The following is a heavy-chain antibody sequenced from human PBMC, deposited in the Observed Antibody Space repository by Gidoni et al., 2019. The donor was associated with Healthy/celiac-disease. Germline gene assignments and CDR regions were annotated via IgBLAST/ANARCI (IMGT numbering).Heavy chain of an antibody. CDR1: GFTFSDYY. V-gene: IGHV3-11*05. J-gene: IGHJ4*02. Sequence: QVQLVESGGGLVKPGGSLRLSCAASGFTFSDYYMSWIRQAPGKGLEWVSYISSSSSYTNYADSVKGRFTISRDNAKNSLYLQMNSLRAEDTAVYYCARAYDILTGYYIAYFDYWGQGTLVTVSS. D-gene: IGHD3-9*01. CDR3: ARAYDILTGYYIAYFDY. CDR2: ISSSSSYT.